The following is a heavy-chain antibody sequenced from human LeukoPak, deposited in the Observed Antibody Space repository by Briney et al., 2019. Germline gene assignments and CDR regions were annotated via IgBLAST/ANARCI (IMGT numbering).Heavy chain of an antibody. CDR1: GFTFSSYA. CDR2: ISGSGGST. D-gene: IGHD3-22*01. V-gene: IGHV3-23*01. CDR3: ARVDSDSTGYYTL. Sequence: HAGGSLRLSCAASGFTFSSYAMSWVRQAPGKGLEWVSAISGSGGSTYYADSVKGRFTISRDNSKNTLYLQMNSLRADDTAVYYCARVDSDSTGYYTLWGPGTLVTVSS. J-gene: IGHJ4*02.